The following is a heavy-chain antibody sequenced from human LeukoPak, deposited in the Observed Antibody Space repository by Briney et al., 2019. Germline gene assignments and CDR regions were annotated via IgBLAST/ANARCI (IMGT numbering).Heavy chain of an antibody. CDR1: GFTFSSYA. J-gene: IGHJ3*02. V-gene: IGHV3-23*01. Sequence: GGSLRLSCAASGFTFSSYAMSWVRQAPGKGLEWVSAISGSGGSTYHADSVKGRFTISRDNSKNTLYLQMNSLRAEDTAVYYXAKNLEKVVDIWGQGTMVTVSS. CDR3: AKNLEKVVDI. CDR2: ISGSGGST. D-gene: IGHD3-3*01.